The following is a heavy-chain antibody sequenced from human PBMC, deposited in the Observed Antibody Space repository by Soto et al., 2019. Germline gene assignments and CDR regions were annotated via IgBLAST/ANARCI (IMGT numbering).Heavy chain of an antibody. Sequence: ASVKVSCKASGGTFTSYEINWVRQATGQGLEWMGWMNPNSGNTGYAQKFQGRVTMTRNTSISTGYMELSSLRSEDTAVYYCARLGYCSGGSCRRGNWFDAWGQGTLVTVSS. CDR3: ARLGYCSGGSCRRGNWFDA. CDR2: MNPNSGNT. D-gene: IGHD2-15*01. J-gene: IGHJ5*02. CDR1: GGTFTSYE. V-gene: IGHV1-8*01.